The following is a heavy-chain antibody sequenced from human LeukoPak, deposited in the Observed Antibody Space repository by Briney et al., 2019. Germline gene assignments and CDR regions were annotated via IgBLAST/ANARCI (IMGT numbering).Heavy chain of an antibody. CDR3: AKGGRDYGDYAPDY. CDR2: ISGSGGST. V-gene: IGHV3-23*01. CDR1: GFTFSSYA. D-gene: IGHD4-17*01. Sequence: GGSLRLSCAASGFTFSSYAMSWVRQAPGKGLEWVSAISGSGGSTYYADSVKGRFTISRDNPKNTLYLQMNSLRAEDTAVYYCAKGGRDYGDYAPDYWGQGTLVTVSS. J-gene: IGHJ4*02.